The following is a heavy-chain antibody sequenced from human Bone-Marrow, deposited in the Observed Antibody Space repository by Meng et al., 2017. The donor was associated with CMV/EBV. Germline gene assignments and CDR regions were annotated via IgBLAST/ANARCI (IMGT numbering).Heavy chain of an antibody. CDR2: IWYDGSNK. CDR1: GFTFSSYG. D-gene: IGHD3-3*01. Sequence: GESLKISCAASGFTFSSYGMHWVRQAPGKGLEWVAVIWYDGSNKYYADSVKGRFTISRDNSKNTLYLQMNSLRAEDTAVYYCASLRITIFGVVRFDPWGQGTLVTVSS. V-gene: IGHV3-33*01. CDR3: ASLRITIFGVVRFDP. J-gene: IGHJ5*02.